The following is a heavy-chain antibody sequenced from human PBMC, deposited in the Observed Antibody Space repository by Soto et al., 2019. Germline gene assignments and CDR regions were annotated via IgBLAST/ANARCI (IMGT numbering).Heavy chain of an antibody. Sequence: GGSLRLSCTASGFTFGDYAMSWFRQAPGKGLEWVGFIRSKAYGGTTEYAASVKGRFTISRDDSKSIAYLQMNSLKTEDTAVYYCTRAPLGCGGDCYVTYWGQGTLVTVSS. J-gene: IGHJ4*02. D-gene: IGHD2-21*02. CDR3: TRAPLGCGGDCYVTY. CDR2: IRSKAYGGTT. V-gene: IGHV3-49*03. CDR1: GFTFGDYA.